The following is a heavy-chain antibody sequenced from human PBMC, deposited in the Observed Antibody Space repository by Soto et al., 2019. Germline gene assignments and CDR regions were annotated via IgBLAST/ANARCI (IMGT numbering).Heavy chain of an antibody. J-gene: IGHJ4*01. V-gene: IGHV1-18*01. CDR2: IIPNNGKT. CDR1: GGTFSSYA. CDR3: ASWYYGSGSYFDSDY. Sequence: ASVKVSCKASGGTFSSYAISWVRQAPGQGLEWMGWIIPNNGKTNYAQKFQGRVTMTTDTSTSTAYMELRSLRSDDTAVYYCASWYYGSGSYFDSDYWGHGTLVTSPQ. D-gene: IGHD3-10*01.